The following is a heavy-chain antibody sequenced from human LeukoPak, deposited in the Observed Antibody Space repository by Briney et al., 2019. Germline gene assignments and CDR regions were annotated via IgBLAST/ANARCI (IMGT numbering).Heavy chain of an antibody. CDR3: AKDIVVVPAAGLASDY. CDR1: GFTFSSHG. D-gene: IGHD2-2*01. V-gene: IGHV3-33*06. CDR2: IWYDGSNK. Sequence: GRSLRLSCAASGFTFSSHGMHWVRQAPGKGLEWVAIIWYDGSNKYYADSVKGRFTISRDNSKNTLYLEMNSLRAEDTAVYYCAKDIVVVPAAGLASDYWGQGTLVTVSS. J-gene: IGHJ4*02.